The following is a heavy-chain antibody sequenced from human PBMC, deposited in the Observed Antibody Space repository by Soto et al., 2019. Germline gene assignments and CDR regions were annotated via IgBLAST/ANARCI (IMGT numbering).Heavy chain of an antibody. V-gene: IGHV1-69*01. J-gene: IGHJ4*02. D-gene: IGHD3-10*01. Sequence: QMEQSGAEVRKPGSSVKVSCKPSGGSLTSYPMAWVRQAPGQGVEWMGGIIPIHGTTEYAQKFQGRVTITADESTNRATLELTGRTSEDTAVYYCARGSGLVLWGQGTLVTVSS. CDR3: ARGSGLVL. CDR1: GGSLTSYP. CDR2: IIPIHGTT.